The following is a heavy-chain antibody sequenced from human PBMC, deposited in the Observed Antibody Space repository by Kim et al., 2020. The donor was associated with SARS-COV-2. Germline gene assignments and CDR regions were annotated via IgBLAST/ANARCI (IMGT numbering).Heavy chain of an antibody. V-gene: IGHV3-23*01. Sequence: FTISRDNSKNTLYLQMNSLRAEDTAVYYCARTVDTAMVTFFSGKKPLDYWGQGTLVTVSS. D-gene: IGHD5-18*01. CDR3: ARTVDTAMVTFFSGKKPLDY. J-gene: IGHJ4*02.